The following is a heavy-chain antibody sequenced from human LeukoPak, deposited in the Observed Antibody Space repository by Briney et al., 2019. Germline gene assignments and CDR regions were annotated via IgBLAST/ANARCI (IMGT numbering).Heavy chain of an antibody. V-gene: IGHV1-69*13. Sequence: ASVNVSCKASGGTFSSYAISWVRQAPGQGLEWMGGIIPIFGTANYAQKFQGRVTITADESTSTAYMELSSLRSEDTAVYYCACTYYYDSSGYYKPYYFDYWGQGTLVTVSS. D-gene: IGHD3-22*01. J-gene: IGHJ4*02. CDR3: ACTYYYDSSGYYKPYYFDY. CDR1: GGTFSSYA. CDR2: IIPIFGTA.